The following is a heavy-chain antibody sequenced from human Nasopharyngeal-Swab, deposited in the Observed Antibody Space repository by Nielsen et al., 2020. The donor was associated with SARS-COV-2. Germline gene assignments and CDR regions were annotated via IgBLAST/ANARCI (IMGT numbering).Heavy chain of an antibody. J-gene: IGHJ5*02. CDR3: AREKGYCSGGSCYNWFDP. CDR1: GGTFSSYA. D-gene: IGHD2-15*01. CDR2: IIPIFGTA. Sequence: SVKVSCKASGGTFSSYAISWVRQAPGQGLEWMGGIIPIFGTANYAQEFQGRVTITADKSTSTAYMELSSLRSEDTAVYYCAREKGYCSGGSCYNWFDPWGQGTLVTVSS. V-gene: IGHV1-69*06.